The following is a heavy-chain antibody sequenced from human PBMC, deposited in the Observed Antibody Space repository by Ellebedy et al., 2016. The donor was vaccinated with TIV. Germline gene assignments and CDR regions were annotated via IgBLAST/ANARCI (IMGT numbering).Heavy chain of an antibody. J-gene: IGHJ4*02. CDR2: ISGSGGST. CDR1: GFTFGDYA. D-gene: IGHD4-23*01. Sequence: PGGSLRLSCTASGFTFGDYAMSWVRQAPGKGLEWVSSISGSGGSTFYADSVKGRFTISRDNSKNMLYLQMNSLTAEDTAVYSCAKTVAHEYWGRGTLVTVSS. CDR3: AKTVAHEY. V-gene: IGHV3-23*01.